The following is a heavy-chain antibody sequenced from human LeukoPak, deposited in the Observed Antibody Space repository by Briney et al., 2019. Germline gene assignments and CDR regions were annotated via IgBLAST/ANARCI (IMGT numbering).Heavy chain of an antibody. CDR2: IYYSGRT. D-gene: IGHD1-26*01. J-gene: IGHJ4*02. CDR1: GGSISSYY. Sequence: PSETESLICTVSGGSISSYYWSWIRQPPGKGLEWIGYIYYSGRTDYSPSLKSRVTISVDTSKNQFSLKLSSVTAADTAVYYCARVLSNGSYRPFDYWGQGTLCSVSS. V-gene: IGHV4-59*01. CDR3: ARVLSNGSYRPFDY.